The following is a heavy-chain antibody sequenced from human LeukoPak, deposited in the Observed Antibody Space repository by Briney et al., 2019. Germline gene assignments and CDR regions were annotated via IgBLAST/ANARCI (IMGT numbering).Heavy chain of an antibody. CDR3: ARDPAYCSGGSCYSNWFDP. Sequence: PGGSLRLSCAASGFTFSSYGMHWVRQAPGKGLEWVAVIWYDGSNKYYADSVKGRFTTSRDNPKNTLYLQMNSPRAEDTAVYYCARDPAYCSGGSCYSNWFDPWGQGTLVTVSS. V-gene: IGHV3-33*01. CDR1: GFTFSSYG. D-gene: IGHD2-15*01. J-gene: IGHJ5*02. CDR2: IWYDGSNK.